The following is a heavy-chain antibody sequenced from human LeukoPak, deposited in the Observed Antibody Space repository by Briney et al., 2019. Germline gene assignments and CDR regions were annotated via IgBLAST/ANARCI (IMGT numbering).Heavy chain of an antibody. D-gene: IGHD4-23*01. CDR3: ASRSRGYGGNPMDAFDI. J-gene: IGHJ3*02. Sequence: SVKVSCKASGGTFSSYAISWVRQAPRQGLEWMGGIIPIFGTANYAQKFQGRVTITADESTSTAYMELSSLRSEDTAVYYCASRSRGYGGNPMDAFDIWGQGTMVTVSS. V-gene: IGHV1-69*13. CDR2: IIPIFGTA. CDR1: GGTFSSYA.